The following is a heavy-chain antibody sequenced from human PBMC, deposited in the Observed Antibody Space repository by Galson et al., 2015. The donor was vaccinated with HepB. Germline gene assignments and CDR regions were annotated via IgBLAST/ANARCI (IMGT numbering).Heavy chain of an antibody. Sequence: ETLSLTCSVSGGSISSYYWNWIRQPAGKGLEWIGRIYMSGSTNYNPSLKSQVTMSVDTSKNQFSLKLSSVTAADTAVYYCARDGEDRQVLQYVPFDYWGQGILVTVSS. CDR2: IYMSGST. V-gene: IGHV4-4*07. J-gene: IGHJ4*02. CDR3: ARDGEDRQVLQYVPFDY. CDR1: GGSISSYY. D-gene: IGHD3-10*02.